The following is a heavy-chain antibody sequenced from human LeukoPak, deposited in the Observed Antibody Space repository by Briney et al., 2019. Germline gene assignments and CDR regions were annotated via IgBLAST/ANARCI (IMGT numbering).Heavy chain of an antibody. CDR1: GGSISSYY. D-gene: IGHD5-24*01. CDR2: VHYSGSP. J-gene: IGHJ4*02. V-gene: IGHV4-59*01. CDR3: ARAGRDGFNHEFDY. Sequence: SETLSLTCTVSGGSISSYYWSWIRQPPGKGLEWIGNVHYSGSPNYNPSLKSRVTIAVDTSKNQFSLRLSSVTAADTAMYYCARAGRDGFNHEFDYWGQGTLVTVSS.